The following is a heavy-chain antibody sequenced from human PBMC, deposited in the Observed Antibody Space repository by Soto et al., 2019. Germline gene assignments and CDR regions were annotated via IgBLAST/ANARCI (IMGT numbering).Heavy chain of an antibody. D-gene: IGHD2-21*01. CDR3: TIGSWSGEVFDI. CDR2: IIPMLGVR. J-gene: IGHJ3*02. Sequence: QVQLVQSGAEVKKPGSSVKVSCKDSRGTFSTYSMFWVRQAPGQGLEWMGRIIPMLGVRNYAQRFQDRVTITAHKSTATVHMELSSLRSEDTALYYCTIGSWSGEVFDIWGQGTMVTVSS. CDR1: RGTFSTYS. V-gene: IGHV1-69*02.